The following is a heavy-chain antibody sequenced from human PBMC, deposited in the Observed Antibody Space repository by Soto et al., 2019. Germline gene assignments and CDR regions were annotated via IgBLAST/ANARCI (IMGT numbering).Heavy chain of an antibody. J-gene: IGHJ6*02. CDR3: AKAELRKRSSYGMDV. Sequence: HPGGSLRLSCAASGFTFDDYTMHWVRQAPGKGLEWVSLISWDGGSTYYADSVKGRFTISRDNSKNSLYLQMNSLRTEDTALYYCAKAELRKRSSYGMDVWGQGTTVTVSS. V-gene: IGHV3-43*01. D-gene: IGHD1-7*01. CDR1: GFTFDDYT. CDR2: ISWDGGST.